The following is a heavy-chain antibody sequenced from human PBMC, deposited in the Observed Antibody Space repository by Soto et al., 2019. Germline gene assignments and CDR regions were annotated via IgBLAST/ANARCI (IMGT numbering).Heavy chain of an antibody. Sequence: SETLSLACAVYGGSITSYYWSWIRQPPGKGLEWIGEVHHSGTTNYNPSLKSRVLISLETSKNQFFLSLTSVTAADTAVYYCARWARTSIGVKDFDYGGQGTLVT. V-gene: IGHV4-34*01. D-gene: IGHD6-13*01. CDR2: VHHSGTT. J-gene: IGHJ4*02. CDR1: GGSITSYY. CDR3: ARWARTSIGVKDFDY.